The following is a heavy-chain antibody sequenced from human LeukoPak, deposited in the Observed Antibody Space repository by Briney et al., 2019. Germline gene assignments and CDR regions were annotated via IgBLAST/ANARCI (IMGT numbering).Heavy chain of an antibody. CDR3: ARDSRYHSGWGSYQSYWFDP. CDR2: ISDDGATT. CDR1: GFTFNLYW. D-gene: IGHD3-10*01. V-gene: IGHV3-74*01. Sequence: GGSLRLSCAASGFTFNLYWIHWVRQAPGKGLEWVSRISDDGATTNYADSVKGRFTISRDNAKNTLFLQMHSLRVDDTAVYYCARDSRYHSGWGSYQSYWFDPWGQGTLVIV. J-gene: IGHJ5*02.